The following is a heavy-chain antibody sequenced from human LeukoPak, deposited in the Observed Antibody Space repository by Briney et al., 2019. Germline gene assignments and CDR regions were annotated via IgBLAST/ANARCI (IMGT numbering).Heavy chain of an antibody. V-gene: IGHV3-11*01. CDR3: ARGPVDSLNWFDP. Sequence: GGSLRLSCAASGFTFSDYYMSWIRQAPGRGLEWVSYISSSGSTIYYADSVKGRFTISRDNAKNSLYLQMNSLRAEDTAVYYCARGPVDSLNWFDPWGQGTLVTVSS. J-gene: IGHJ5*02. D-gene: IGHD5-12*01. CDR1: GFTFSDYY. CDR2: ISSSGSTI.